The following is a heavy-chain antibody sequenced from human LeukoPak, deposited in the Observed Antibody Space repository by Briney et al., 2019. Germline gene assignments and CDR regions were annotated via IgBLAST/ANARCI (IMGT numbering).Heavy chain of an antibody. Sequence: GASVKVSCKASGYTFTSYGISWVRQAPGQGLEWMGWINPNSGGTNYAQKFQGRVTMTRDTSISTAYMELSRLRSDDTAVYYCARDGGRLLWFGELLPNWFDPWGQGTLVTVSS. D-gene: IGHD3-10*01. V-gene: IGHV1-2*02. CDR1: GYTFTSYG. CDR2: INPNSGGT. J-gene: IGHJ5*02. CDR3: ARDGGRLLWFGELLPNWFDP.